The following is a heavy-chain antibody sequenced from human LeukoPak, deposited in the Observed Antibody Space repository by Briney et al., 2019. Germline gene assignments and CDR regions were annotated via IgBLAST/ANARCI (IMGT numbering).Heavy chain of an antibody. CDR3: ATGYYYDSSGFFDY. Sequence: PSETLSLTCTVSGGSISSYYWSWIRQPPGKGLEWIGYIYYSGSTNYNPSLKSRVTISVDTSKNQFSLKLSSVTAADTAVYYCATGYYYDSSGFFDYWGQGTLVTVSP. D-gene: IGHD3-22*01. CDR1: GGSISSYY. V-gene: IGHV4-59*01. CDR2: IYYSGST. J-gene: IGHJ4*02.